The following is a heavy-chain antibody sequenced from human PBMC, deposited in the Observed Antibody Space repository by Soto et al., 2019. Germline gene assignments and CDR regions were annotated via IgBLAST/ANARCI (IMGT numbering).Heavy chain of an antibody. V-gene: IGHV4-38-2*01. CDR2: IYHSGST. CDR1: GYSISSGYY. D-gene: IGHD3-22*01. Sequence: PSETLSLTCAVSGYSISSGYYWGWIRQPPGKGLEWIGSIYHSGSTYYNPSLKSRVTISVDTSKNQFSLKLSSVTAADTAVYYYARARDSSGYYSNWFDPWGQGTLVTVS. J-gene: IGHJ5*02. CDR3: ARARDSSGYYSNWFDP.